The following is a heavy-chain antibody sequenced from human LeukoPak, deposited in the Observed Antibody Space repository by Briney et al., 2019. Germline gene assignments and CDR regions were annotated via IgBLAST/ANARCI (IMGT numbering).Heavy chain of an antibody. V-gene: IGHV3-23*01. Sequence: GGSLRLSCAASGFTVSSNYMSWVRQAPGKGLEWVSAISGSGGSTYYADSVKGRFTISRDNSKNTLYLQMNSLGAEDTAVYYCAAYYYDSRVGYYFDYWGQGTLVTVSS. CDR1: GFTVSSNY. CDR3: AAYYYDSRVGYYFDY. CDR2: ISGSGGST. J-gene: IGHJ4*02. D-gene: IGHD3-22*01.